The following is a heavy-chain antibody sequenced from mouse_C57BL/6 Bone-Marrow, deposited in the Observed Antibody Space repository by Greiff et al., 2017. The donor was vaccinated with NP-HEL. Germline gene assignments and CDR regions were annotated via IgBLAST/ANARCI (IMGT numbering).Heavy chain of an antibody. CDR1: GYSFTGYY. J-gene: IGHJ2*01. CDR3: ARSDYYGSSEDY. Sequence: SGPELVKPGASVKISCKASGYSFTGYYMNWVKQSPEKSLEWIGEINPSTGGTTYNQKFKAKATLTVDKSSSTAYMQLKSLTSEDSAVYYCARSDYYGSSEDYWGQGTTLTVSS. CDR2: INPSTGGT. D-gene: IGHD1-1*01. V-gene: IGHV1-42*01.